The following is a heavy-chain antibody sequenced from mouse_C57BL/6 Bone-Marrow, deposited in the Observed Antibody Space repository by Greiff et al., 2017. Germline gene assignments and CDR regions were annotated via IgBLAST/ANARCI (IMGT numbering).Heavy chain of an antibody. CDR3: ATYYYGTQDAMDY. V-gene: IGHV1-80*01. CDR1: GYAFSSYW. Sequence: QVQLKQSGAELVKPGASVKISCKASGYAFSSYWMNWVKQRPGKGLEWIGQIYPGDGDTNYNGKFKGKATLTAAKSSSTAYMQLSSLTSEDSAVYFCATYYYGTQDAMDYWGQGTSVTVSS. J-gene: IGHJ4*01. CDR2: IYPGDGDT. D-gene: IGHD1-1*01.